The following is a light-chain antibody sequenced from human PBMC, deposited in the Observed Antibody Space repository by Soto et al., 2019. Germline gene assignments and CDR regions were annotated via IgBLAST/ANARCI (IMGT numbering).Light chain of an antibody. CDR1: QSISSSY. Sequence: EIVLTQSPVTLSLSPGERATLSCRASQSISSSYLAWYQQKPGLAPRLILYDTSFRATGIPDRFSGSGSGTDFTLTISRLDPEDFAVYYCQQYGSSASFGQGTKVDIK. CDR3: QQYGSSAS. V-gene: IGKV3D-20*01. J-gene: IGKJ1*01. CDR2: DTS.